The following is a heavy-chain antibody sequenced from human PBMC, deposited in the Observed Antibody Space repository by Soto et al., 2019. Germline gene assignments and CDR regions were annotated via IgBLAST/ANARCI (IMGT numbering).Heavy chain of an antibody. Sequence: QVQLPESGPGLVKPSQTLSLTCTVSGGSISSGGYYWIWIRQHPGQGLEWIGYIYSSGDTYYNPSLKSRLTISVDTSKNQLSLKLSSVTAADTAVYYCARRVNYYVSSAYTYYFDYWGQGTLVTVSS. CDR2: IYSSGDT. CDR3: ARRVNYYVSSAYTYYFDY. J-gene: IGHJ4*02. D-gene: IGHD3-22*01. CDR1: GGSISSGGYY. V-gene: IGHV4-31*03.